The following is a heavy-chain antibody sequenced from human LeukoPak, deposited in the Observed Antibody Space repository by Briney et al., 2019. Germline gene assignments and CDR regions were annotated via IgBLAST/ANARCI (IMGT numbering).Heavy chain of an antibody. CDR1: GFTFNGYS. Sequence: GGSLRLSCVASGFTFNGYSMNWVRQAPGEGLEWLSYINGRGDATYYADFARGRFTISRDNAENSLFLQMRSLRLEDTAQYYCARDLPLGYSIDYWGQGTPVTVSS. J-gene: IGHJ4*02. CDR2: INGRGDAT. CDR3: ARDLPLGYSIDY. V-gene: IGHV3-48*01. D-gene: IGHD2-15*01.